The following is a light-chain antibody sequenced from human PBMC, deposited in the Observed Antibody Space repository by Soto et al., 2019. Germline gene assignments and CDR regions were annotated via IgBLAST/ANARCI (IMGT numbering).Light chain of an antibody. CDR1: SSDVGGYNY. CDR2: DVS. CDR3: SSYTSSSTPVV. Sequence: QSVVTQPASVSGSPGHSITISCTGTSSDVGGYNYVSWYQQHPGKAPKLMIYDVSNRPSGVSNRFSGSKSGNTASLTISGLQAEDEADYYCSSYTSSSTPVVFGGGTKLTVL. J-gene: IGLJ2*01. V-gene: IGLV2-14*01.